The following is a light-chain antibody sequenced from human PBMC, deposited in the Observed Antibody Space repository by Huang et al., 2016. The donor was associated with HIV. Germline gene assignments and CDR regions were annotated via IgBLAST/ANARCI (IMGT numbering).Light chain of an antibody. V-gene: IGKV2-28*01. CDR2: LGS. Sequence: VVMTQSPLSLPVPPGEPASISCRSSQSLRHRNGLNYLDWYLQKPGQSPQLLIHLGSSRASGVPDRFSGGGSGTDFSLNISRVEAEDAGIYYCMEALQTLYTFGQGTKLEI. CDR1: QSLRHRNGLNY. CDR3: MEALQTLYT. J-gene: IGKJ2*01.